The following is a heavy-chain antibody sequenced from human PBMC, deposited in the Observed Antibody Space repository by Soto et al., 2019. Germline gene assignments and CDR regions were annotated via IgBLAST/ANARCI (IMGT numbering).Heavy chain of an antibody. V-gene: IGHV4-34*01. D-gene: IGHD3-3*01. J-gene: IGHJ6*02. CDR1: GGSFSGYY. CDR2: INHSGST. CDR3: ASDYDFWSGPPRGMDV. Sequence: NPSETLSLTCAVYGGSFSGYYWSWIRQPPGKGLEWIGEINHSGSTNYNPSLKSRVTISVDTSKNQFSLKLSSVTAADTAVYYCASDYDFWSGPPRGMDVCGQGTTVTVS.